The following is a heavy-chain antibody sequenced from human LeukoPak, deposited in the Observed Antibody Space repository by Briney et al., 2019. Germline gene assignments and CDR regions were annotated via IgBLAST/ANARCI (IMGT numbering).Heavy chain of an antibody. CDR1: GFTFSSYG. J-gene: IGHJ3*02. Sequence: GGSLRLSCAASGFTFSSYGMHWVRQAPGKGLEWVAVISYDGSNKYYADSVKGRFTISRDNSKNTLYLQMTSLGAEDKAVYYCAKGAWKFPRLYYYDSSGYRGDAFDIWGQGTMVTVSS. V-gene: IGHV3-30*18. CDR2: ISYDGSNK. D-gene: IGHD3-22*01. CDR3: AKGAWKFPRLYYYDSSGYRGDAFDI.